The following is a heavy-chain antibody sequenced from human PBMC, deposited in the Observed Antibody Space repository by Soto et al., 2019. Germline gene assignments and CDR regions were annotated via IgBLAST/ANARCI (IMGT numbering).Heavy chain of an antibody. V-gene: IGHV4-39*01. CDR3: ARQWLVLSTCLKYYFDY. D-gene: IGHD6-19*01. Sequence: SETLSLTCAVYGGSFSGYYWAWIRPPPGKGLEWIGSIYYSGSTYYNPSLKSRVTISVDTSKNQFSLKLSSVTAADTAVYYCARQWLVLSTCLKYYFDYWGQGTLVTVSS. CDR2: IYYSGST. J-gene: IGHJ4*02. CDR1: GGSFSGYY.